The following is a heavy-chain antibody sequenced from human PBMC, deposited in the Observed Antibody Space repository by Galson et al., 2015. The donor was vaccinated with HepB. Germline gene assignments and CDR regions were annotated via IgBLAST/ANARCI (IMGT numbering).Heavy chain of an antibody. J-gene: IGHJ5*02. CDR2: INAGNGNT. V-gene: IGHV1-3*01. CDR3: ARARFSNWFDP. Sequence: SVKVSCKASGYTFTSYAMHWVRQAPGQRLEWTGWINAGNGNTKYSQKFQGRVTITRDTSASTAYMELSSLRSEDTAVYYCARARFSNWFDPWGQGTLVTVSS. CDR1: GYTFTSYA. D-gene: IGHD3-3*01.